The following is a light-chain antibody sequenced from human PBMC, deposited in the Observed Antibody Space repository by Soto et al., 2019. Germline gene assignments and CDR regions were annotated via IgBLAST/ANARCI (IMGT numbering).Light chain of an antibody. CDR1: QSISSY. J-gene: IGKJ4*01. CDR2: AAS. Sequence: DIQMTQSPSSLSASVGDRVTITCRASQSISSYLNWYQQKPGEAPKLLIYAASSLQSGVPSRFSGSGSGTDFTLTISSLQPEDFATYYCQQSYSTPLPFGGGTKVDI. V-gene: IGKV1-39*01. CDR3: QQSYSTPLP.